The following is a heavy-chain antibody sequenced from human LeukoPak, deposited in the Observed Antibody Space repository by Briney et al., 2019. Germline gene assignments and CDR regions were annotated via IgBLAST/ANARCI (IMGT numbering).Heavy chain of an antibody. V-gene: IGHV4-38-2*01. CDR2: IYHSGST. CDR1: GYSISSGYY. D-gene: IGHD6-13*01. CDR3: ARWEQQLAIDY. Sequence: SETLSLTCAVSGYSISSGYYWGWIRQPPGKGLEWIGSIYHSGSTYYNPSLKSRVTISVDTSKNQFSLKLSSVTAADTAVYYCARWEQQLAIDYWGQGTLVTVSS. J-gene: IGHJ4*02.